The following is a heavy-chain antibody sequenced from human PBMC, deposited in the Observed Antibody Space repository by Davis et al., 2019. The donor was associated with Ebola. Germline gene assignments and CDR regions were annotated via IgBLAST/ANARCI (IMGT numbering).Heavy chain of an antibody. V-gene: IGHV3-21*01. CDR1: GFTFSSYA. CDR2: ISSSSSYI. CDR3: ARDGSYSSSSGDY. D-gene: IGHD6-6*01. Sequence: GESLKISCAASGFTFSSYAMSWVRQAPGKGLEWVSSISSSSSYIYYADSVKGRFTISRDNAKNLLYLQMNSLRAEDTAVYYCARDGSYSSSSGDYWGQGTLVTVSS. J-gene: IGHJ4*02.